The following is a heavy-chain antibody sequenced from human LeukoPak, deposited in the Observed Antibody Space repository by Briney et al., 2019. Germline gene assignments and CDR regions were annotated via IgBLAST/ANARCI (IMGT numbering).Heavy chain of an antibody. CDR2: ISGSGGST. J-gene: IGHJ3*02. Sequence: QPGGSLRLSCAASGFTFSSYAMSWVRQAPGKGLEWVSAISGSGGSTYYADSVKGRFTISRDNSKNTLYLQMNSLRAEDTAVYYCAKDSITIFGVALDAFDIWGQGTMVTVSS. V-gene: IGHV3-23*01. CDR3: AKDSITIFGVALDAFDI. D-gene: IGHD3-3*01. CDR1: GFTFSSYA.